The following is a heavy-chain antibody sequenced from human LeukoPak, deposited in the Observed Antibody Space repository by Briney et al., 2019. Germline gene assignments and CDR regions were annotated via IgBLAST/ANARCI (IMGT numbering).Heavy chain of an antibody. D-gene: IGHD3-22*01. CDR1: GFTFSNAW. J-gene: IGHJ4*02. CDR3: TTDPNHEYYYDSSGYRLFDY. CDR2: IKSKTDGGTT. Sequence: GGSLRLSCAASGFTFSNAWMSWVRQAPGKGLEWVGRIKSKTDGGTTDYAAPVKGRFTISRDDSKNTLYLQMNSLKTEDTAVYYCTTDPNHEYYYDSSGYRLFDYWGQGTLVTVSS. V-gene: IGHV3-15*07.